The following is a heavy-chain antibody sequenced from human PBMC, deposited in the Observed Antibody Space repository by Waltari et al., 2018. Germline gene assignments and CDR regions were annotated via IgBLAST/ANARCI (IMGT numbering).Heavy chain of an antibody. J-gene: IGHJ6*03. Sequence: QVQLVQSGAEVKKPGASVKVSCKASGYGFSNYGISWVRQAPGKGLEWMGWISPYNGNTDYAQELQGRVTLTTDRSTSTAYMELRSLRYDDTAVYYCGRRTHYYGSGTYYYMDVWGKGTTVTVSS. D-gene: IGHD3-10*01. CDR3: GRRTHYYGSGTYYYMDV. V-gene: IGHV1-18*01. CDR1: GYGFSNYG. CDR2: ISPYNGNT.